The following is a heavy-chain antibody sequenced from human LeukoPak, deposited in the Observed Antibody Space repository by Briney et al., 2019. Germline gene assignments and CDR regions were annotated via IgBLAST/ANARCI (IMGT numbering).Heavy chain of an antibody. CDR1: GFTFSSYS. V-gene: IGHV3-21*01. CDR3: ARGADGVSSNSRGWFDP. Sequence: PGGSLRLSCTASGFTFSSYSMNWVRQAPGKGLEWVSSISTSSSYIYYADSVKGRFTISRDNARDSLYLQMNTLRAEDTAVYSCARGADGVSSNSRGWFDPWGQGTLVTVSS. D-gene: IGHD2-15*01. CDR2: ISTSSSYI. J-gene: IGHJ5*02.